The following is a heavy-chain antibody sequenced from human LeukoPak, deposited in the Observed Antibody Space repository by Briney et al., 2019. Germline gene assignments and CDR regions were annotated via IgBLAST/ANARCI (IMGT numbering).Heavy chain of an antibody. J-gene: IGHJ4*02. CDR2: IYYSGST. V-gene: IGHV4-39*01. D-gene: IGHD3-10*01. Sequence: PGGSLRLSCAASGFTFSSYSMNWVRQAPGKGLEWIGSIYYSGSTEYNLSLKSRVTISVDTSRNQFSLKLSSVTAADTAVYYCARHQSYGSGTYYAPFDNWGQGILVTVSS. CDR3: ARHQSYGSGTYYAPFDN. CDR1: GFTFSSYSMN.